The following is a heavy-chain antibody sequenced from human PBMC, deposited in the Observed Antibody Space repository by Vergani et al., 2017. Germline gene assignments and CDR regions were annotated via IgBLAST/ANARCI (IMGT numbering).Heavy chain of an antibody. J-gene: IGHJ6*04. D-gene: IGHD3-10*01. CDR1: GGSFSGYY. CDR2: INHSGST. Sequence: QVQLQQWGAGLLKPSETLSLTCAVYGGSFSGYYWSWIRQPPGKGLEWIGEINHSGSTNYNPSLKSRVTISVDTSKNQFSLKLSSVTAADTAVYYWARASMVRGHVWGKGTTVTVSS. V-gene: IGHV4-34*01. CDR3: ARASMVRGHV.